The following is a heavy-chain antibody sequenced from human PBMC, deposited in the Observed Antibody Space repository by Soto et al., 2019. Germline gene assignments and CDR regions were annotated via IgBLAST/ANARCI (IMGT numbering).Heavy chain of an antibody. J-gene: IGHJ6*02. D-gene: IGHD6-13*01. CDR3: AAPDPDSLVRPYYYYGMDV. CDR2: IIPIFGTA. CDR1: GGTFSSYA. V-gene: IGHV1-69*13. Sequence: GASVKVSCKASGGTFSSYAISWVRQAPGQGLEWMGGIIPIFGTANYAQKFQGRVTITADESTSTAYMELSSLRSEDTAVYYCAAPDPDSLVRPYYYYGMDVWGQGTTVTVSS.